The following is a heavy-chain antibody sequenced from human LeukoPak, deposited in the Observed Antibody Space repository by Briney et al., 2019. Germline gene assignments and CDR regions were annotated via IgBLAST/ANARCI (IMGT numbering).Heavy chain of an antibody. J-gene: IGHJ3*02. V-gene: IGHV1-46*01. D-gene: IGHD4-17*01. CDR1: GYTFTSYY. Sequence: ASVKVSCKTSGYTFTSYYIHWVRQAPGQGLEWMGIINPSGGSTSYAQKFQGRVTMTRDTSTSTVYMELSSLRSEDTAVYYCATDYGDHDAFDIWGQGTMVTVSS. CDR2: INPSGGST. CDR3: ATDYGDHDAFDI.